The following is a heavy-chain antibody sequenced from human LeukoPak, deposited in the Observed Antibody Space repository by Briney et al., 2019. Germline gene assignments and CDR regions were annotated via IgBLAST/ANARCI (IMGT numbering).Heavy chain of an antibody. Sequence: GGSLRLSCAASAFTFSSYGMHWVRQAPGKGLEWVAFMRYDGSNKKYADSVKGRFTISRDNSENTLYLQMNSLRTEDTAVYSCAKEIWPTVTIPGRTYFDYWGQGTLVTVSS. D-gene: IGHD4-17*01. CDR2: MRYDGSNK. V-gene: IGHV3-30*02. J-gene: IGHJ4*02. CDR3: AKEIWPTVTIPGRTYFDY. CDR1: AFTFSSYG.